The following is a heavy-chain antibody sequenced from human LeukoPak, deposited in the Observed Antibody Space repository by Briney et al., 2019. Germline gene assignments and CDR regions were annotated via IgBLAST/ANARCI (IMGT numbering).Heavy chain of an antibody. D-gene: IGHD5-12*01. CDR3: AKDRDSGYHFFDY. CDR1: GLSFSTSW. Sequence: GGSLRLSCAVSGLSFSTSWMDWVRQAPGKGLEWVASINPDESEKYSAGSVKGRFTISRDNSKNTLYLQMNSLRAEDTAVYHCAKDRDSGYHFFDYWGQGTLVTVSS. CDR2: INPDESEK. V-gene: IGHV3-7*03. J-gene: IGHJ4*02.